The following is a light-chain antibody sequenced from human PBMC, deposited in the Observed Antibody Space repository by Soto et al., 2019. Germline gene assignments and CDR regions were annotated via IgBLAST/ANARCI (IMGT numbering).Light chain of an antibody. J-gene: IGKJ5*01. V-gene: IGKV3-11*01. CDR3: QQRSRWPPIT. CDR1: QSVSYY. Sequence: IVLTHSQATLSLSPGERATLSCSVSQSVSYYLAWYQQNAGKVPRLLIFDASNMATGMPARFSGSGSGSDFTLTISSLAPEDFAVYYCQQRSRWPPITFGQGTRLEIK. CDR2: DAS.